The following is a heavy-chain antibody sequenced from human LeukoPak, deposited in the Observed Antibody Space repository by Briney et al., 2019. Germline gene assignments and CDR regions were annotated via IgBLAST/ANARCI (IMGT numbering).Heavy chain of an antibody. CDR1: GGSISSYY. D-gene: IGHD3-22*01. J-gene: IGHJ4*02. Sequence: PSETLSLTCTVSGGSISSYYWSWIRQPPGKGLEWIGYIYYSGSTNYNPSLKSRVTISVDTSKNQFSLKLSSVTAADTAVYYCARGYDSSGYSPLFDYWGQGTLVTVSS. CDR2: IYYSGST. V-gene: IGHV4-59*01. CDR3: ARGYDSSGYSPLFDY.